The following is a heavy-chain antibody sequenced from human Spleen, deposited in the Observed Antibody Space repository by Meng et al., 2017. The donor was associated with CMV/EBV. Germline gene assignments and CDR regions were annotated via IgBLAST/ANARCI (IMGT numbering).Heavy chain of an antibody. CDR1: GGSFSDSY. CDR2: IYYTGST. J-gene: IGHJ4*02. D-gene: IGHD4-11*01. V-gene: IGHV4-59*01. CDR3: ARVDSNHFDY. Sequence: SQTLSLTCAVYGGSFSDSYWSWFRQSPEKGLEWIGYIYYTGSTNYNPSLRSRVTISVDTSKNQFSLKLSSVTAADTAVYYCARVDSNHFDYWGQGTLVTVSS.